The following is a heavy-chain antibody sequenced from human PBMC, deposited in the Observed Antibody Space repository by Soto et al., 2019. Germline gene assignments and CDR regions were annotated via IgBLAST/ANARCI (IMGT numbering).Heavy chain of an antibody. CDR2: TYWDDDK. J-gene: IGHJ4*02. V-gene: IGHV2-5*02. Sequence: QITLNESGPTQVKPRQTLTLTCTFSGFSLTTSGVGVGWIRQSPGKAPEWLALTYWDDDKRYSPSLKSRLTVTKDTSKNQVVLTMADLDPAETGTYYCAHRFIRTVFGEVTATAIYFDFWGQGTPVAVSS. CDR3: AHRFIRTVFGEVTATAIYFDF. D-gene: IGHD3-3*01. CDR1: GFSLTTSGVG.